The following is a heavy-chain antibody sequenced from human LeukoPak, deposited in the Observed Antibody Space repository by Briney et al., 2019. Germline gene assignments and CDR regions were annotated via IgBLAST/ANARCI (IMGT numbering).Heavy chain of an antibody. CDR2: ISDIGDST. D-gene: IGHD3-22*01. CDR3: AKEQSNAYYQYFFDY. Sequence: GASLRLSFAASGFTFISYAMSWVRQAPGKGLEWVSAISDIGDSTYYADSVKGRFTISRDNSKNTLYLQTSSLRAEDTAVYYCAKEQSNAYYQYFFDYWGQGTLVTVSS. V-gene: IGHV3-23*01. CDR1: GFTFISYA. J-gene: IGHJ4*02.